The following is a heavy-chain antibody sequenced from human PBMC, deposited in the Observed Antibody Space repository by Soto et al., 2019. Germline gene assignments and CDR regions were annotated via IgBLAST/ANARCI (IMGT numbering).Heavy chain of an antibody. CDR1: GGSISSGGYS. CDR2: IYHSGST. Sequence: SETLSLTCAVSGGSISSGGYSWSWIRQPPGKGLEWIGYIYHSGSTYYNPSLKSRVTISVDRSKNQFSLKLSSVTAADTAVYYCAREPYSDSDTGPNFQYYFDSWGQGTPVTVSS. CDR3: AREPYSDSDTGPNFQYYFDS. D-gene: IGHD1-26*01. J-gene: IGHJ4*02. V-gene: IGHV4-30-2*01.